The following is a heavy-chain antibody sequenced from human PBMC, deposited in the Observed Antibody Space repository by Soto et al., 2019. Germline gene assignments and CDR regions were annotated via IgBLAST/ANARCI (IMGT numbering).Heavy chain of an antibody. CDR3: AKDIAAAGTDYYYGMDV. D-gene: IGHD6-13*01. Sequence: PRLSCAASGFTFDDYAMHWVRQAPGKGLEWVSGISWNSGSIGYADSVKGRFTISRDNAKNSLYLQMNILRAEDTALYYCAKDIAAAGTDYYYGMDVWGQGTTVTVSS. V-gene: IGHV3-9*01. J-gene: IGHJ6*02. CDR2: ISWNSGSI. CDR1: GFTFDDYA.